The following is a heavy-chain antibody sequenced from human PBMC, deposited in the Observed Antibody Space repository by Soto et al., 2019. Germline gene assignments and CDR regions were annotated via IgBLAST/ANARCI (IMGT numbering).Heavy chain of an antibody. J-gene: IGHJ6*02. D-gene: IGHD3-22*01. CDR2: ISAYNGNT. CDR1: GYTFTSYG. Sequence: ASVKVSCKASGYTFTSYGISWVRQAPGQGLEWMGWISAYNGNTNYAQKLQGRVTMTTDTSTSTAYMELRSLRSDDTAVYYCARDSYYDSSGPLDVWGQGTTVTVSS. V-gene: IGHV1-18*01. CDR3: ARDSYYDSSGPLDV.